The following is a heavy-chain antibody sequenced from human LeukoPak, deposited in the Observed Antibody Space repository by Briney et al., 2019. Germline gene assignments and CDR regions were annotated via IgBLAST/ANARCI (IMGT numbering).Heavy chain of an antibody. CDR1: GDSIISTNYY. J-gene: IGHJ4*02. CDR3: AREGGYGSGGLDY. V-gene: IGHV4-39*02. Sequence: SETLSLTCTVSGDSIISTNYYWGWIRQPPGKGLEWIGTIFNSGGTYYNPSLRSRVTISINTSKNQFSLKLNSVTAADTAVYYCAREGGYGSGGLDYWGQGTLVTVSS. D-gene: IGHD3-10*01. CDR2: IFNSGGT.